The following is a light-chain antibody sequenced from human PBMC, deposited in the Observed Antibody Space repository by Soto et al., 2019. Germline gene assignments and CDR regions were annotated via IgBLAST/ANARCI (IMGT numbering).Light chain of an antibody. CDR1: SSNIGAGCE. J-gene: IGLJ1*01. V-gene: IGLV1-40*01. Sequence: VLTQPPSVSGAPGQRVTISCTGCSSNIGAGCEVHWYQHLPGKAPKLLIYGNTNRPSGVPDRFSGSKSGTSASLAITGLQAEDEADYYCQSYDSSLSASYVFGGGTKVTVL. CDR3: QSYDSSLSASYV. CDR2: GNT.